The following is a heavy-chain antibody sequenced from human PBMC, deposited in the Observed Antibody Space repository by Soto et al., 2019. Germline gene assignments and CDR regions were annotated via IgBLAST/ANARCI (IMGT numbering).Heavy chain of an antibody. CDR1: GFTFSSYA. V-gene: IGHV3-23*01. D-gene: IGHD1-1*01. J-gene: IGHJ6*02. CDR3: AKQQGPGTPYYYSMDV. Sequence: EVQLLESGGGLVQPGGSLRLSCAASGFTFSSYAMSWVRQAPGKGLEWVSTISGSGGSAYYADSVKGRFTISRDNSKNTLYLQMNSPRAEDTAVYYCAKQQGPGTPYYYSMDVWGQGTTVTVSS. CDR2: ISGSGGSA.